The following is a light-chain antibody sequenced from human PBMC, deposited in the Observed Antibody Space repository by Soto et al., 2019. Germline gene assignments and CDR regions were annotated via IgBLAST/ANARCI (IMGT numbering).Light chain of an antibody. Sequence: QSVLTQPHSASGTPGQRVTLSCSGTTSNIGTNHVYWYQQLPGMAPKLVMYSTDRRPSGVPGRFSGSKSGTSAFLAITVLRSEYEANYYCSAWDDSLSGPVFCGGTKLTVL. J-gene: IGLJ2*01. CDR2: STD. CDR1: TSNIGTNH. V-gene: IGLV1-47*02. CDR3: SAWDDSLSGPV.